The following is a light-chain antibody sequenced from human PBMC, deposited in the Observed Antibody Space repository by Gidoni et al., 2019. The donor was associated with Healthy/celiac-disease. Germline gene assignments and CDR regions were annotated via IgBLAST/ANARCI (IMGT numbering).Light chain of an antibody. CDR3: QQRSNWPYS. CDR1: QSVSSY. CDR2: DAS. Sequence: DIVLTQSPATLSLSPGERATLSCRASQSVSSYLAWYQQKPGQAPRLLIYDASNRATGIPARFSGSGSGTDFTLTISSLEPEDFAVYYCQQRSNWPYSFXXXTKLEIK. V-gene: IGKV3-11*01. J-gene: IGKJ2*03.